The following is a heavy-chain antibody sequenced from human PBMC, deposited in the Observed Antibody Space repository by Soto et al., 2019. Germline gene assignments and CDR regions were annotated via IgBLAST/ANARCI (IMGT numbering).Heavy chain of an antibody. V-gene: IGHV3-72*01. CDR2: IRRKANRYTT. CDR3: AMLGGWSGGSSGMDV. Sequence: EVQLVESGGGLVQPGGSLRLSCAASGLIFSDYHMDWVRQAPGKGLEWVGRIRRKANRYTTEYAASVKGRFTISRDDSKNSLYLQMNSLKSEDTAVYYCAMLGGWSGGSSGMDVWGQGTTVTVSS. J-gene: IGHJ6*02. D-gene: IGHD6-19*01. CDR1: GLIFSDYH.